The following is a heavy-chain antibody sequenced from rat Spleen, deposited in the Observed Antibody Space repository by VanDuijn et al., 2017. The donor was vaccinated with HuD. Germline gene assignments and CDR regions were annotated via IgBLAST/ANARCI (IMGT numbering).Heavy chain of an antibody. CDR1: GYPITSSYR. D-gene: IGHD3-4*01. V-gene: IGHV3-3*01. Sequence: EVQLQESGPGLVKPSQSLSLTCSVTGYPITSSYRWNWIRKFTGNKLEWMGYIISAGSTSYNPTLKRRISITRDTSKNQFFLQVNSVTTEDTATYSCARTNNPYFYVMDAWGQGASVTLSS. CDR3: ARTNNPYFYVMDA. CDR2: IISAGST. J-gene: IGHJ4*01.